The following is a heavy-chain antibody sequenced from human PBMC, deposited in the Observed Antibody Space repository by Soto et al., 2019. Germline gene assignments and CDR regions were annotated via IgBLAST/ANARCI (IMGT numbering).Heavy chain of an antibody. D-gene: IGHD3-10*01. CDR2: IYYSGST. V-gene: IGHV4-31*03. CDR1: VGSISSGGYY. Sequence: QVQLQEAGPGLVKPSQTLSLTCTVSVGSISSGGYYWSWIRQHPGKGLEWIGYIYYSGSTYYNPCLTSRVTISVDTSKNQYSRKLSSVTAPDTAVYYCARDNRHSYGSERGMDVWGIGTTVTVS. CDR3: ARDNRHSYGSERGMDV. J-gene: IGHJ6*03.